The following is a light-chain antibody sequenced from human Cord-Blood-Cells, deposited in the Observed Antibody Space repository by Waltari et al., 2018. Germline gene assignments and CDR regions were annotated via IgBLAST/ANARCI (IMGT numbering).Light chain of an antibody. CDR2: GAS. CDR1: QSVSSSY. CDR3: QQYGSSPRT. J-gene: IGKJ1*01. V-gene: IGKV3-20*01. Sequence: EIVLTHSPGTLSLSPGERSTLSCRASQSVSSSYLAWYQQKPGQAPRLPSFGASSRATGIPDRFSGSGSGTDFTLTISRLEPEDFAVYYCQQYGSSPRTFGQGTKVEIK.